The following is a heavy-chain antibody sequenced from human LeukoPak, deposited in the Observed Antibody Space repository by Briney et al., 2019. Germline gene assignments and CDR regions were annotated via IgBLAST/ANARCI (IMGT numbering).Heavy chain of an antibody. Sequence: ASVKVSCKASGYTFTSYGISWVRQAPGQGVEWMGWISAYNGNTNYAQKLQGRVTMTTDTSTSKAYMELRSLRSDDTAVYYCARDNGNSYGYGGAFDIWGQGTMVTVSS. CDR2: ISAYNGNT. CDR1: GYTFTSYG. J-gene: IGHJ3*02. D-gene: IGHD5-18*01. V-gene: IGHV1-18*01. CDR3: ARDNGNSYGYGGAFDI.